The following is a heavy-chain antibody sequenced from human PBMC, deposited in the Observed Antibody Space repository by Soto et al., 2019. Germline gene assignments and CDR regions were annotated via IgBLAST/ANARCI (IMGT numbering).Heavy chain of an antibody. J-gene: IGHJ4*02. CDR2: INGDGSTT. CDR1: GFTFSSYW. D-gene: IGHD6-6*01. V-gene: IGHV3-74*01. Sequence: GGSLRLSCAASGFTFSSYWMHWVRQAPGKGLVWVSRINGDGSTTSYADSVKGRFTISRDNAKNTLYLQMNSLRAEDTAVYYCARDREEAARLVYWGQGTLVTVSS. CDR3: ARDREEAARLVY.